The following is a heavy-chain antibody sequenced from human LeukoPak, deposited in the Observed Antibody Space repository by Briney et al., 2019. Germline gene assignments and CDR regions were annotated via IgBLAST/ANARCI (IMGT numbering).Heavy chain of an antibody. V-gene: IGHV3-7*01. CDR1: GFTFSSYW. Sequence: GGSLRLSCAASGFTFSSYWMSWVRQAPGKGLEWVANMNRDGSEKNYVDSIKGRFTISRDNAANSLYLQMNSLRVEDTAVYYCARDGGIIRFGGQDVWGQGATVIVS. D-gene: IGHD3-16*01. CDR2: MNRDGSEK. J-gene: IGHJ6*02. CDR3: ARDGGIIRFGGQDV.